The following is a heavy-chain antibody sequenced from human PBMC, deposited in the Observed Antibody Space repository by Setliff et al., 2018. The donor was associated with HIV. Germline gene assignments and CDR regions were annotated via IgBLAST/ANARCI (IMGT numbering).Heavy chain of an antibody. J-gene: IGHJ4*02. V-gene: IGHV4-39*01. Sequence: LSLTCSVSGGPITSNTYFWDWIRQAPGKGLEWIGSIYHRGNTYYNPSLKSRVSISVDTSKRQFSLKLTSVTAGDSALYYCARRRGQKATGWYYFDFWGQGALVTVSS. CDR3: ARRRGQKATGWYYFDF. CDR2: IYHRGNT. CDR1: GGPITSNTYF. D-gene: IGHD6-19*01.